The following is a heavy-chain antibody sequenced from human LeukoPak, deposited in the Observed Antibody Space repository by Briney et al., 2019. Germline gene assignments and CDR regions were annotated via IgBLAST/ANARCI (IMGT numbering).Heavy chain of an antibody. CDR1: GFTFSSYA. V-gene: IGHV3-30-3*01. J-gene: IGHJ4*02. D-gene: IGHD2-15*01. Sequence: PGRSLRLSCAASGFTFSSYAMHWVRQAPGKGLEWVAVISYDGSNKYYADSVKGRFTISRDNSKNTLYLQMNSLRAEDTAVYYCARGIIVVVVAATALGYWGQGTLVTVSS. CDR2: ISYDGSNK. CDR3: ARGIIVVVVAATALGY.